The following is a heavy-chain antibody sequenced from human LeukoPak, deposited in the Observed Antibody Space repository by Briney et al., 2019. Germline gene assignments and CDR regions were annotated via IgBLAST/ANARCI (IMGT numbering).Heavy chain of an antibody. V-gene: IGHV3-48*04. CDR2: ISSSGSTI. D-gene: IGHD3-10*01. J-gene: IGHJ6*02. CDR1: GFTFSSYS. Sequence: PGGSLRLSCAASGFTFSSYSMNWVRQAPGKGLEWVSYISSSGSTIYYADSVKGRFTISRDNAKNSLYLQMNSLRAEDTAVYYCARDLGGFGELLYYGMDVWGQGTTVTVSS. CDR3: ARDLGGFGELLYYGMDV.